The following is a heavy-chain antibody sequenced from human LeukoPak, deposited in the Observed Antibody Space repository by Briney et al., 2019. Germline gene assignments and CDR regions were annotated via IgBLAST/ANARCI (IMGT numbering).Heavy chain of an antibody. CDR1: GFTFSSYW. J-gene: IGHJ2*01. CDR3: VRDSPSGFFDL. D-gene: IGHD6-19*01. Sequence: GGSLRLSCAASGFTFSSYWMHWVRQAPGKGLVWVSHINPDGTVTTYADSVKGRFTISRDNAKNTLYLQMNSLRVEDTAVYYCVRDSPSGFFDLWGRGTLVTVSS. V-gene: IGHV3-74*01. CDR2: INPDGTVT.